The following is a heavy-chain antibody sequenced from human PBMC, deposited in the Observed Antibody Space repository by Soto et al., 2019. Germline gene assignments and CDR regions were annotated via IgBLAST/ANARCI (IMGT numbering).Heavy chain of an antibody. D-gene: IGHD2-2*01. CDR2: IIPIFGTA. CDR3: AVRRRIWVVPAAVSYYYYGMDV. Sequence: QVQLVQSGAEVKKPGSSVKVSCKASGGTFSSYAISWVRQAPGQGLEWMGGIIPIFGTANYAQKFQGRVTITADESTSTAYMELSSLRSEDTAVYYCAVRRRIWVVPAAVSYYYYGMDVWGQGTTVTVSS. V-gene: IGHV1-69*01. CDR1: GGTFSSYA. J-gene: IGHJ6*02.